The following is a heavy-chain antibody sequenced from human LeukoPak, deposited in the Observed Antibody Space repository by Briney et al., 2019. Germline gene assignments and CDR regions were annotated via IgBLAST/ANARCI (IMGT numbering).Heavy chain of an antibody. V-gene: IGHV3-48*01. CDR2: ITSGSSTI. Sequence: GGYLRLSCAASGFTFSSYSMNWVRQAPGKGLEWVSYITSGSSTIYYADSVKGRFTISRDNAKNSLYLQMKSLRAEDTAVYYCARYSGGYLDYWGQGTLVTASS. D-gene: IGHD1-26*01. CDR1: GFTFSSYS. CDR3: ARYSGGYLDY. J-gene: IGHJ4*02.